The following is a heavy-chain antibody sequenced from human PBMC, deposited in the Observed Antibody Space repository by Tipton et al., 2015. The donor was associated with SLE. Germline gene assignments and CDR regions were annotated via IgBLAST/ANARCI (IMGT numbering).Heavy chain of an antibody. CDR1: GVSISSHY. J-gene: IGHJ4*02. V-gene: IGHV4-59*11. CDR3: ARHPGASFDF. CDR2: IKYTGST. Sequence: TLSLTCTVSGVSISSHYWSWVRQPPGKGLEWIGYIKYTGSTNYNPALRSRLTISLDTSKNRFSLRLTSATAADTAIYYCARHPGASFDFWGQGILVTVSS.